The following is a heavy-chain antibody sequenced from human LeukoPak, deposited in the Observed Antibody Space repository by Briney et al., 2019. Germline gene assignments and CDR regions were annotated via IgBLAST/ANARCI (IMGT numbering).Heavy chain of an antibody. CDR2: IYYSGST. CDR1: GGSISSYY. CDR3: ASTDVDTAMAYFDY. D-gene: IGHD5-18*01. J-gene: IGHJ4*02. V-gene: IGHV4-59*12. Sequence: SETLSLTCTVSGGSISSYYWSWIRQPPGKGLEWIGYIYYSGSTNYNPSLKSRVTISVDTSKNQFSLKLSSVTAADTAVYYCASTDVDTAMAYFDYWGQGTLVTVSS.